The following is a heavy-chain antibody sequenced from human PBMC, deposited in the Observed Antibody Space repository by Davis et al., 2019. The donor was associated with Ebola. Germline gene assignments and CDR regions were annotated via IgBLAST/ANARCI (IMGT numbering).Heavy chain of an antibody. J-gene: IGHJ4*02. V-gene: IGHV3-7*01. CDR1: GFIFSHYW. Sequence: GESLKISCAASGFIFSHYWMSWVRQAPGKGPEWVAIIKQDGGEKYYVDSVKGRFTISRDNAKNSLYLQMNSLRAEDTAVYYCARDQVQDVVVVAATQYWGQGTLVTVSS. CDR3: ARDQVQDVVVVAATQY. CDR2: IKQDGGEK. D-gene: IGHD2-15*01.